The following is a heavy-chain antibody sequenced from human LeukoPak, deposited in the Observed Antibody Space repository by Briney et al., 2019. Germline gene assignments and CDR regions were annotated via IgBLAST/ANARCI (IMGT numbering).Heavy chain of an antibody. J-gene: IGHJ4*02. V-gene: IGHV4-59*12. CDR1: GGPITTYQ. D-gene: IGHD4-23*01. Sequence: SETLSLTCTVSGGPITTYQWSWIRQPPGKGLEWIGNIYYSGSANYNPSLKSRVIISMDTSKNQFSLKLSSVTAADTAVYYCARAPYGGNTALFDYWGQGTLVTVSS. CDR2: IYYSGSA. CDR3: ARAPYGGNTALFDY.